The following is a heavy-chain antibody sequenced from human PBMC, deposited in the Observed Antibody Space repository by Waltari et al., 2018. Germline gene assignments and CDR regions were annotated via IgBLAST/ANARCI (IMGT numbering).Heavy chain of an antibody. CDR1: GYSFNGYY. CDR3: ARDPRWAVTKDYFDF. V-gene: IGHV1-2*02. D-gene: IGHD4-17*01. Sequence: QVQLVQSGAGVKKPGASVKVSCRASGYSFNGYYIHWVRQAPGQGLEWMGWISPNSGVTNYAQKFQARVTMTRDTSISTAYLELSRLTSDDTAIYYCARDPRWAVTKDYFDFWGQGTLVTVSS. J-gene: IGHJ4*02. CDR2: ISPNSGVT.